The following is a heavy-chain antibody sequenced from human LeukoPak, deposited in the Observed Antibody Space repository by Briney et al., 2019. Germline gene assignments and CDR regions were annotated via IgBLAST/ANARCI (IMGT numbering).Heavy chain of an antibody. Sequence: ASVKVSCKASGYTFSSYGISWVRQAPGQGPEWMGWISAYNGNTKYAQRLQGRVTMTTDTSTSTAYMELKSLRSDDTAVYCCARGGIEMATIKGLDYWGQGTLVTVSS. J-gene: IGHJ4*02. V-gene: IGHV1-18*01. CDR1: GYTFSSYG. D-gene: IGHD5-24*01. CDR3: ARGGIEMATIKGLDY. CDR2: ISAYNGNT.